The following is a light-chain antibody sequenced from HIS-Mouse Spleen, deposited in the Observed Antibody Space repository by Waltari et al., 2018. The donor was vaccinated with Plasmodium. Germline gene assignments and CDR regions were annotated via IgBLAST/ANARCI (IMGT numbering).Light chain of an antibody. Sequence: AIPMTHSPSSLSASVGDRVTITCRASQGIRNDLGWYQQQPGKAPKLLSYAASRLQSGVTSRLSGSGSGTDFTLTISSLQPEDFATYYCLQDYNYPYTIGQGTKLEIK. CDR2: AAS. CDR3: LQDYNYPYT. J-gene: IGKJ2*01. CDR1: QGIRND. V-gene: IGKV1-6*01.